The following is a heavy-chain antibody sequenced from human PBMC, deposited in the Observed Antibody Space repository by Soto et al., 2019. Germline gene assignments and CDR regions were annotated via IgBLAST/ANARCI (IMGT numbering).Heavy chain of an antibody. J-gene: IGHJ4*02. CDR2: IKEDGSEK. Sequence: ESGGGLVQPGGSLRLSCAASGFPFSTYWMTWVRQAPGKGLEWVANIKEDGSEKNYVDSVKGRITISRDNAKNSLYLQIDSLRVEDTAVYYCARRGGYYLVDYFDYWGQGTLVSVSS. CDR3: ARRGGYYLVDYFDY. CDR1: GFPFSTYW. V-gene: IGHV3-7*05. D-gene: IGHD1-26*01.